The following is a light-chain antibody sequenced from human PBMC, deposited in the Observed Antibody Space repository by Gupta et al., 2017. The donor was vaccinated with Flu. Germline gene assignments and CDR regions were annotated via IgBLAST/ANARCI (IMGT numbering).Light chain of an antibody. CDR3: QQDCSSPRT. J-gene: IGKJ2*01. Sequence: EIVLTQSPGTLSLSPGERATLSCRASQSVSSNYLAWYQQKPGQTPRLLIYGASSRATGIPDRFSGSGSGTDFTLTVSRLEPEDFAVYYCQQDCSSPRTFGQGTKLEIK. CDR2: GAS. V-gene: IGKV3-20*01. CDR1: QSVSSNY.